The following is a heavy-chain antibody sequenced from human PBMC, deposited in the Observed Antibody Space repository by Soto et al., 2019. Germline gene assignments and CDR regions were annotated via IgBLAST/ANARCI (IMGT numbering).Heavy chain of an antibody. CDR3: AKDLYGYSGYDLYRKYYFDY. CDR2: ISYDGSNK. Sequence: GGSLRLSCAASGFTFSSYGMNWVRQAPGKGLGWVAVISYDGSNKYYADSVKGRFTISRDNSKNTLYLQMNSLRAEDTAVYYCAKDLYGYSGYDLYRKYYFDYWGQGTLVTVSS. J-gene: IGHJ4*02. V-gene: IGHV3-30*18. D-gene: IGHD5-12*01. CDR1: GFTFSSYG.